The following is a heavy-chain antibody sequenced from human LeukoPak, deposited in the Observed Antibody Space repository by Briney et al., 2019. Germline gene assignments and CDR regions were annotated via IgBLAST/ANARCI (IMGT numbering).Heavy chain of an antibody. V-gene: IGHV3-7*04. J-gene: IGHJ4*02. CDR2: INQDGSEN. D-gene: IGHD4-11*01. Sequence: PGGSLRLSCAASGFTFSDFWMGWVRQAPGKGLEWVANINQDGSENYYVDSVKGRFTISRDNAKNSLYLQMNSLRAEDTAVYYCTKERSNHYWGQGTLVTVST. CDR1: GFTFSDFW. CDR3: TKERSNHY.